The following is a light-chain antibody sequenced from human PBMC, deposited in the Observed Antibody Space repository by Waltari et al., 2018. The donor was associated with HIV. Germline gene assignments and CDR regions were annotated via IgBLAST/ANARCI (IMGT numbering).Light chain of an antibody. Sequence: QSVLTQPPSVSVAPGQRVTISCTGSSSNTGAGYDVHWYQQLPGTAPKLLIYGNSNRPSGVPDRFSGSKSGTSASLAITGLQAEDEADYYCQSYDSSLSVVFGGGTKLTVL. CDR3: QSYDSSLSVV. J-gene: IGLJ2*01. V-gene: IGLV1-40*01. CDR1: SSNTGAGYD. CDR2: GNS.